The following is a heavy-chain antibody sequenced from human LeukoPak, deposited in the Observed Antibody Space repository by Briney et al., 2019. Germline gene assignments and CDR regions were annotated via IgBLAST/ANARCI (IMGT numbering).Heavy chain of an antibody. CDR3: ARDPYGSGSYSGFDP. D-gene: IGHD3-10*01. CDR2: MNPNSGNT. V-gene: IGHV1-8*01. J-gene: IGHJ5*02. Sequence: ASVKVSCKASGYTFASYDINWVRQATGQGLEWMGWMNPNSGNTGYAQKFQGRVTMTRNTSISTAYMELSSLRSEDTAVYYCARDPYGSGSYSGFDPWGQGTLVTVSS. CDR1: GYTFASYD.